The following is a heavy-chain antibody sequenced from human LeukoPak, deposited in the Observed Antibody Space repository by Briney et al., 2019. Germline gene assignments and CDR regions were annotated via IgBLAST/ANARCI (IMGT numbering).Heavy chain of an antibody. D-gene: IGHD1-1*01. CDR3: ARGGYNWNDSPTHFDY. V-gene: IGHV3-7*01. CDR2: IKQDGSEK. J-gene: IGHJ4*02. Sequence: GGSLSLSCAASGFTFSSYWMSWVRQAPGKGLEWVANIKQDGSEKYYVDSVKGRFTISRDNAKNSLYLQMNSLRAEDTAVYYCARGGYNWNDSPTHFDYWGQGTLVTVSS. CDR1: GFTFSSYW.